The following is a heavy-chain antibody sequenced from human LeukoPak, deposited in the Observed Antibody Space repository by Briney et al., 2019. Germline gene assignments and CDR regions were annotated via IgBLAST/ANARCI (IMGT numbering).Heavy chain of an antibody. CDR3: ARHVPTFPNAFDI. Sequence: ASVKVSCKASGYTFTSYDINWVRQATGQGLEWMGWMNPNSGNTGYAQKFQGRVTMTRNTSISTAYMELSSLRSEDTAVYYCARHVPTFPNAFDIWGQGTMVTVSS. CDR2: MNPNSGNT. CDR1: GYTFTSYD. V-gene: IGHV1-8*01. J-gene: IGHJ3*02. D-gene: IGHD2-21*01.